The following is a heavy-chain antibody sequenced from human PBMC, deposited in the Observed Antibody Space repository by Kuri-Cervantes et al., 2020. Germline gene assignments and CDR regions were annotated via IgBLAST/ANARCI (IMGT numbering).Heavy chain of an antibody. J-gene: IGHJ4*02. V-gene: IGHV1-8*01. CDR3: ASKYCCCLNCHLPELDF. Sequence: ASVKVSCKASGYTFTSYDINWVRQATGQGLEWMGWMNPNSGDTDSAQKFQGRVTLTRDTSISTAFMELGRFTSDDTAVYYCASKYCCCLNCHLPELDFWGQGTLVTVSS. D-gene: IGHD2-15*01. CDR1: GYTFTSYD. CDR2: MNPNSGDT.